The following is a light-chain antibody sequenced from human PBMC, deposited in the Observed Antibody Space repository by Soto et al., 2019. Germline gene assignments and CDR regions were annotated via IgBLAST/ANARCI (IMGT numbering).Light chain of an antibody. CDR3: QQYSRSPRT. V-gene: IGKV3-20*01. CDR2: GAS. CDR1: QSVSNNY. J-gene: IGKJ1*01. Sequence: ESVLTQSPGTLSLSPGERDTLSCRASQSVSNNYLAWYQQKPGQAPRLLIYGASNRATGIPDRFSGSGSETDFTLTISRLEPEDFAVYYCQQYSRSPRTFGQGTKVDIK.